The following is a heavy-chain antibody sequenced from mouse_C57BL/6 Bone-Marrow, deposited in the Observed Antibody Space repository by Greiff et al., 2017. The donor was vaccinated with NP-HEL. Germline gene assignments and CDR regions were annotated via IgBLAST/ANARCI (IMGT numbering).Heavy chain of an antibody. J-gene: IGHJ1*03. D-gene: IGHD1-1*01. Sequence: QVQLQQSGPELVKPGASVKISCKASGYSFTSYYIHWVKQRPGQGLEWIGWIYPGSGNTKYNEKFKGKATLTADTSSSTAYMQLSSLTSEDSAVYYCARSGATVVAPYWYFDVWGTGTTVTVSS. V-gene: IGHV1-66*01. CDR2: IYPGSGNT. CDR1: GYSFTSYY. CDR3: ARSGATVVAPYWYFDV.